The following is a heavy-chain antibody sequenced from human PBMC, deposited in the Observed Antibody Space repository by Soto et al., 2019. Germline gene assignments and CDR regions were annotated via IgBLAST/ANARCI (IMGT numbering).Heavy chain of an antibody. CDR2: INHSGST. V-gene: IGHV4-34*01. CDR1: GGSFSGYY. CDR3: ARASTYSNSRRNRTFALDI. J-gene: IGHJ3*02. Sequence: PSETLSLTCAAYGGSFSGYYWSWIRQPPGKGLEWIGEINHSGSTNYNPSLKSRVTISVDTSKNQFSLKLSSVTAADTAVYYCARASTYSNSRRNRTFALDIWGQGTMVTVS. D-gene: IGHD4-4*01.